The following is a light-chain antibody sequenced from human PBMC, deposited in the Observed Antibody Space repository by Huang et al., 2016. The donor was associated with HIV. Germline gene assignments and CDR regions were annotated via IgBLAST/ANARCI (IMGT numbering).Light chain of an antibody. CDR2: DAS. CDR1: QDISNF. V-gene: IGKV1-33*01. J-gene: IGKJ2*01. CDR3: QHYDDLPYT. Sequence: DIQMTQSPSSLSASVVDRVTITCQASQDISNFLNWYQQKPGKAPKLLIYDASNLETGVPARFSGSGSGTDFTFTISSLEPEDFATYYCQHYDDLPYTFGQGTKLEI.